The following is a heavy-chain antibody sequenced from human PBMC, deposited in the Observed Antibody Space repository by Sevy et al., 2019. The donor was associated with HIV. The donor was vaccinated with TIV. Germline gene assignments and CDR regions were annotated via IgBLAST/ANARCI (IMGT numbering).Heavy chain of an antibody. D-gene: IGHD6-19*01. V-gene: IGHV3-23*01. CDR2: ISGSGGST. CDR3: AKDRVDSRLVSDY. Sequence: GGSLRLSCAASGFTFSSYAMSWVRQAPGKGLEWVSAISGSGGSTYYADSVKGRFTISRDNSKNTLYLKMNSLRAEDTAVYYCAKDRVDSRLVSDYWGQGTLVTVSS. J-gene: IGHJ4*02. CDR1: GFTFSSYA.